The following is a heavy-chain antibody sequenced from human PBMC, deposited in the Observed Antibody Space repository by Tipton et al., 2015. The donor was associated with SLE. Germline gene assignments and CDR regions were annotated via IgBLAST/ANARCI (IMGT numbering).Heavy chain of an antibody. CDR1: GGAISTFY. J-gene: IGHJ3*01. V-gene: IGHV4-4*07. Sequence: TLSLTCTVSGGAISTFYWSWIRQSAGKGLEWIGRIYSSGRTNYNPSLKSRVTMSVDTSRKQFSLKLISVTAADTAVYYCARHFGWSFDVWGEETMVTVSS. D-gene: IGHD2-15*01. CDR3: ARHFGWSFDV. CDR2: IYSSGRT.